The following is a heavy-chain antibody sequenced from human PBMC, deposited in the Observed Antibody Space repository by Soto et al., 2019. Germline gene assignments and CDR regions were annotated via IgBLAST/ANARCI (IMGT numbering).Heavy chain of an antibody. Sequence: EVQLVESGGGLVQPGGSLRLSCAASGFTFSSYSMNWVRQAPGKGLEWVSYITSSGSTIYYADSVKGRFTISRDNAKDSLYLQMTSLRAEDTAVYYCARGGVCSGGSCYSDRLDYWGQGTLVTVSS. D-gene: IGHD2-15*01. CDR2: ITSSGSTI. J-gene: IGHJ4*02. V-gene: IGHV3-48*01. CDR3: ARGGVCSGGSCYSDRLDY. CDR1: GFTFSSYS.